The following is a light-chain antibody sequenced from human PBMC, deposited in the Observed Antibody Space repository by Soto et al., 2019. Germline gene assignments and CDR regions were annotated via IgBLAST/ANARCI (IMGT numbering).Light chain of an antibody. CDR2: AAS. CDR3: QHYAASPWA. CDR1: QSVSSY. Sequence: IVLTPSPATLSLSPVARATLSCRASQSVSSYLAWYQQKPGQTPRLLIYAASYRATGIPDRFSGSGSGTEFTLSISRLDPADFAVYYCQHYAASPWAFGPGTKVDIK. V-gene: IGKV3-20*01. J-gene: IGKJ1*01.